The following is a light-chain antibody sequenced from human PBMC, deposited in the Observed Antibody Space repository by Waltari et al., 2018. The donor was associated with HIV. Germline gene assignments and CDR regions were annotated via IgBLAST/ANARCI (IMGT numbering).Light chain of an antibody. CDR2: RDN. V-gene: IGLV1-47*01. J-gene: IGLJ1*01. Sequence: QSVLTQPPSASGTPGQRVTISCSGTTSNVGSNFVSWYQQLPGTAPQLLMYRDNRRPSGVPDRFSGSKSGASASLTISGLRSEDEGDYYWATWDGSLGASYVFGAGTKVTVL. CDR1: TSNVGSNF. CDR3: ATWDGSLGASYV.